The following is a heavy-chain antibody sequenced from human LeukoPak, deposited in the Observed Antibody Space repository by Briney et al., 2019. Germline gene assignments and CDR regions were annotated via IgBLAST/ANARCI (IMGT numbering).Heavy chain of an antibody. D-gene: IGHD3-22*01. V-gene: IGHV3-30*03. J-gene: IGHJ4*02. CDR2: ISDDGSRK. CDR3: ARGRYYYDSSGYYHPHLDY. CDR1: GFTFSRHG. Sequence: GGSLRLSCAPSGFTFSRHGMHWVRQAPGKGLEWVAIISDDGSRKYYAHSVEGRFTISRDNSKNTLYLQMDSLRAEDTAVYYCARGRYYYDSSGYYHPHLDYWGQGTLVTVSS.